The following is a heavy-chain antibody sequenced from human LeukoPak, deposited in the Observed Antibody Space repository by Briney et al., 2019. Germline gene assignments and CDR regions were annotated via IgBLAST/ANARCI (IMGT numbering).Heavy chain of an antibody. J-gene: IGHJ6*02. D-gene: IGHD2-8*02. CDR2: IYYTGSR. CDR3: ARAVHPQRVPVKDAYGLDV. CDR1: GASISSSDW. Sequence: SETLSLTCVVSGASISSSDWWSWVRQSPGKGLEWIGEIYYTGSRNYNPSLKSRVAMSVDTSKNQFSPELTAVTAADTAEYYCARAVHPQRVPVKDAYGLDVWGQGTTVTVSS. V-gene: IGHV4-4*02.